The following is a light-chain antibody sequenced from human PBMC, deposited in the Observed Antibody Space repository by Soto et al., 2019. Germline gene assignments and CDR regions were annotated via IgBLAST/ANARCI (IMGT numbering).Light chain of an antibody. CDR2: DAS. CDR3: QQYNSYPWT. CDR1: QSISSW. Sequence: DIQLTQSPSTLPASVGDRVTITCRASQSISSWLAWYQQKPGKAPKLLIYDASSLESGVPSRFSGSGSGTEFTLTINSLQPDDFATYYCQQYNSYPWTFGQGTKVDI. J-gene: IGKJ1*01. V-gene: IGKV1-5*01.